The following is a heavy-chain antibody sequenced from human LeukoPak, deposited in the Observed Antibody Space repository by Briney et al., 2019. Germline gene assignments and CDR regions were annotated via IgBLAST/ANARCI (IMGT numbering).Heavy chain of an antibody. CDR3: ARVVLNGYYFDY. D-gene: IGHD3-9*01. CDR2: ISSSSSYI. J-gene: IGHJ4*02. Sequence: KPGGSLILSCAASGFTFSSYSMNWVRQAPGKGLEWVSSISSSSSYIYYADSVKGRFTISRDNAKNSLYLQMNSLRAEDTAVYYCARVVLNGYYFDYWGQGTLVTVSS. CDR1: GFTFSSYS. V-gene: IGHV3-21*01.